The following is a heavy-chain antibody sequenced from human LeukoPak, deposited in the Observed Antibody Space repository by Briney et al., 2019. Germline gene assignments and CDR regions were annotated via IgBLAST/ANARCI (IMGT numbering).Heavy chain of an antibody. CDR2: IGSDGKT. D-gene: IGHD6-19*01. V-gene: IGHV3-23*01. Sequence: GGSLRLSCEASGFPFSSYAMTWVRQAPGKGLEWVSSIGSDGKTHYSESVKGRFVISRDNTKNTLYLQMNSLRAEDTAVYYCARTYSSFDYWGQGTLVTVSS. J-gene: IGHJ4*02. CDR1: GFPFSSYA. CDR3: ARTYSSFDY.